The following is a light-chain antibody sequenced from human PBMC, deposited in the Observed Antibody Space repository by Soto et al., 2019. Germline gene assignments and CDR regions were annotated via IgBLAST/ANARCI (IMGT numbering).Light chain of an antibody. CDR3: QQSFSTPIT. J-gene: IGKJ5*01. Sequence: IHLTRSPSSLSASVGDRVTLTCRASQSISSYLNWYQQTPGKAPKLLIYAASSLQSGVPSRFSGSGSGAYFTLTISRLQPEDFATYYCQQSFSTPITFGQGTRLEI. CDR2: AAS. V-gene: IGKV1-39*01. CDR1: QSISSY.